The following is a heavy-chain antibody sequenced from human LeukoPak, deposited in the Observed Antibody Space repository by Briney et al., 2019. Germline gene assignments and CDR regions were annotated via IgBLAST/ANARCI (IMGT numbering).Heavy chain of an antibody. CDR2: IRYDGSNK. CDR3: ARGGRTTWHGMDV. D-gene: IGHD4-17*01. CDR1: GFTFSSYG. V-gene: IGHV3-30*02. Sequence: GGSLRLSCAASGFTFSSYGMHWVRQAPGKGLEWVAFIRYDGSNKYYADSVKGRFTISRDNSKNTLYLQMNSLRAEDTAVYYCARGGRTTWHGMDVWGQGTTVTVSS. J-gene: IGHJ6*02.